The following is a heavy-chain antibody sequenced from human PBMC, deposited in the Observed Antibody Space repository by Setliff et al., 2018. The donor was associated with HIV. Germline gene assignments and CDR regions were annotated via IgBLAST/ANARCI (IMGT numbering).Heavy chain of an antibody. CDR1: GGSISSHY. V-gene: IGHV4-59*08. CDR2: IHYSGAT. CDR3: ARHSPNVGVRGDAFDI. D-gene: IGHD2-8*01. Sequence: PSETLSLTCTVSGGSISSHYWIWIRQPPGKGLEWIGYIHYSGATNYNPSLKSRVTISLDTSRTQFSLRLSSVTAADTAVYYCARHSPNVGVRGDAFDIWGHGTMVTVSS. J-gene: IGHJ3*02.